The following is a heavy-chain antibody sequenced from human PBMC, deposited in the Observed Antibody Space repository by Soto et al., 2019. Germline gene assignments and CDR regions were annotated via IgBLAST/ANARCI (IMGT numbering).Heavy chain of an antibody. J-gene: IGHJ6*02. CDR1: GFTFNDYA. CDR2: ISFDGNNK. CDR3: ARDHWDCSGGGCNPHQLNFFAMDV. D-gene: IGHD2-15*01. V-gene: IGHV3-30*03. Sequence: QVHLVESGGGGVQPGRSKRLSCVVSGFTFNDYAIHWVRQAPGQGLEWVAVISFDGNNKFYADSVKGRFTISRDRSKTTAYLQMNNRRAEDTAVYYCARDHWDCSGGGCNPHQLNFFAMDVWGQGTTVTVSS.